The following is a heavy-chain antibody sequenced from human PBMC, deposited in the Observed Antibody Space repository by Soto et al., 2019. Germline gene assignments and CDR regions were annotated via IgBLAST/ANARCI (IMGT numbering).Heavy chain of an antibody. CDR2: ISGSGGST. J-gene: IGHJ5*02. CDR1: GFTFSSYA. D-gene: IGHD5-18*01. Sequence: GGSLRLSCAASGFTFSSYAMSWVRQAPGKWLEWVSAISGSGGSTYYAGSVKGRFTISRDNSKNTLYLQMNSLRAEGTAVYYCARGRKYTAMVTTFDPWGQGXLVPSTQ. CDR3: ARGRKYTAMVTTFDP. V-gene: IGHV3-23*01.